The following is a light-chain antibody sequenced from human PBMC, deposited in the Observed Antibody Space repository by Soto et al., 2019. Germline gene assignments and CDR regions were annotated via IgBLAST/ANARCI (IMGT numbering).Light chain of an antibody. Sequence: QSALTQPPSASGSPGQSVTISCTGTGSDVGGNNNVSWYQQHPGKAPKLMIYEVNKRPSGVPDRFSGSKSGNTASLTVSGLQADDEADYYCNSYVGNTNNVVFGGGTKLTVL. CDR1: GSDVGGNNN. J-gene: IGLJ2*01. CDR2: EVN. CDR3: NSYVGNTNNVV. V-gene: IGLV2-8*01.